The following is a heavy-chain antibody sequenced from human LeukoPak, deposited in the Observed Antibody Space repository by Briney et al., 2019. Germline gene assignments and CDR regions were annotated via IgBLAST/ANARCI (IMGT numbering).Heavy chain of an antibody. CDR1: GGSISSSSYY. CDR2: IYYSGST. J-gene: IGHJ5*02. D-gene: IGHD3-10*01. Sequence: SETLSLTCTVSGGSISSSSYYWGWIRQPPGKGLEWIGSIYYSGSTYYNPSPKSRATISVATSKNQFSLKLSSVTAADTAVYYCARYYGSGSYYNLDNWFDPWGQGTLVTVSS. CDR3: ARYYGSGSYYNLDNWFDP. V-gene: IGHV4-39*01.